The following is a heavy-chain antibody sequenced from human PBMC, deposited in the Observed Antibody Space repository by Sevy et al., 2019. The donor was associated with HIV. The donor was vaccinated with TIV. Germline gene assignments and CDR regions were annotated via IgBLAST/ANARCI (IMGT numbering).Heavy chain of an antibody. Sequence: SETLSLTCNVSGGSISSYYWSWIRQSPGKGLESIACIHYTGSTRSKPSLKRRVTISIDTSKNQFSLKLRSVTAADTAIYYCARGFSSDSGSASTWSCYYYMDVWGKGTTVTVSS. D-gene: IGHD3-10*01. CDR2: IHYTGST. V-gene: IGHV4-59*01. CDR3: ARGFSSDSGSASTWSCYYYMDV. J-gene: IGHJ6*03. CDR1: GGSISSYY.